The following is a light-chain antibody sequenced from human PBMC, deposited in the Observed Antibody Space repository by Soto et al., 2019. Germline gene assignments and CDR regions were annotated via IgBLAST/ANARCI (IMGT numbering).Light chain of an antibody. J-gene: IGLJ3*02. Sequence: QAVLTQPASVSGSPGQSITISCTGTGSDVGGYNYVSWYQQHPGKAPKLMIYEVSNRPSGVSNRFSGSKSGNTASLTISGLQAEDEADYYCSSYTSSSSLNWVFGGGTKVTVL. CDR3: SSYTSSSSLNWV. V-gene: IGLV2-14*01. CDR1: GSDVGGYNY. CDR2: EVS.